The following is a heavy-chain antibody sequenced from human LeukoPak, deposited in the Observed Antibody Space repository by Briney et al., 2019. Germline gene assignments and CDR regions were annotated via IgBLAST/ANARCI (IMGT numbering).Heavy chain of an antibody. V-gene: IGHV3-48*03. CDR1: GFTFSSYE. CDR2: ISSSDRTI. Sequence: GGSLRLSCAASGFTFSSYEMNWVRQAPGKGLEWVSYISSSDRTIYYADSVKGRFTMSRDNSKNTLYLQMNSLRAEDTAVYYCAKRQYGSGSPTFDPWGQGTLVTVSS. CDR3: AKRQYGSGSPTFDP. J-gene: IGHJ5*02. D-gene: IGHD3-10*01.